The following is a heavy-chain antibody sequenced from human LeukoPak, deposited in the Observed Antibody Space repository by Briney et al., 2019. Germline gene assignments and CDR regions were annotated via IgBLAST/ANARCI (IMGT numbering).Heavy chain of an antibody. Sequence: SETLSLTCAVYGGSFSGYYWSWIRQPPGKGLEWIGEINHSGSTNYNPSLKSRVTISVDTSKNQFSLKLSSVTAADTAVYYCARARGSGSYYLTIRYYFDYWGQGTLVTVSS. J-gene: IGHJ4*02. D-gene: IGHD3-10*01. CDR3: ARARGSGSYYLTIRYYFDY. V-gene: IGHV4-34*01. CDR1: GGSFSGYY. CDR2: INHSGST.